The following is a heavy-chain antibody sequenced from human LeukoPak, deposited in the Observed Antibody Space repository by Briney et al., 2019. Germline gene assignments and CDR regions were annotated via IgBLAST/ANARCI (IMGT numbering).Heavy chain of an antibody. CDR3: ARDYGDYEGYFDY. V-gene: IGHV3-7*01. CDR2: IKQDGSEK. Sequence: GGSLRLSCAASGFTFSSYWMSWVRQAPGKGLEWVANIKQDGSEKYYVDSVKGRFTISRDNAKNSLYPQMNGLRAEDTAVYYCARDYGDYEGYFDYWGQGTLVTVSS. CDR1: GFTFSSYW. J-gene: IGHJ4*02. D-gene: IGHD4-17*01.